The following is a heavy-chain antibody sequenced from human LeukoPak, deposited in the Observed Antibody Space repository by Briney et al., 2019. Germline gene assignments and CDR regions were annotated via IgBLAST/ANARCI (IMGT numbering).Heavy chain of an antibody. CDR1: GGTFSSYA. CDR3: ARDISSSVFNWFDP. CDR2: IIPIFGTA. V-gene: IGHV1-69*05. D-gene: IGHD2-2*01. Sequence: SVTVSCKASGGTFSSYAISWVRQAPGQGLEWMGGIIPIFGTANYAQKFQGRVTITTDESTSTAYMELSSLRSEDTAVYYCARDISSSVFNWFDPWGQGTLVTVSS. J-gene: IGHJ5*02.